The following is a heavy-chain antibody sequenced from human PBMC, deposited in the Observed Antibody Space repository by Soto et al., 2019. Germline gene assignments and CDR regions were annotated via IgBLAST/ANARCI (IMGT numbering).Heavy chain of an antibody. Sequence: QVQLQESGPGLVKPSESLSLTCTVSGGSISGYYWSWFRQPPGQGLEWIGHIYYSGTTYYNPSLKSRVSISVDTSKNQFSLKVTSVTAADTAVYYCARRTGQYSGWFDPWGQGTLVTVSS. CDR2: IYYSGTT. D-gene: IGHD3-10*01. CDR3: ARRTGQYSGWFDP. CDR1: GGSISGYY. V-gene: IGHV4-59*01. J-gene: IGHJ5*02.